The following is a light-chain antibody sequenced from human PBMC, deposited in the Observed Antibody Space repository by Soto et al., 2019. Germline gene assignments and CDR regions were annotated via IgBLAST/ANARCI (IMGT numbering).Light chain of an antibody. V-gene: IGKV1-33*01. Sequence: DIQMTQSPSSLSASVGDRVTITCQASQDISNYLNWYQQKPEKAPKFLISDASNLETGVPSRFSGRGSGTDFTFTISNLQPEDVATYYCQQYDSLPRPFGPGTKVDIK. CDR2: DAS. J-gene: IGKJ3*01. CDR3: QQYDSLPRP. CDR1: QDISNY.